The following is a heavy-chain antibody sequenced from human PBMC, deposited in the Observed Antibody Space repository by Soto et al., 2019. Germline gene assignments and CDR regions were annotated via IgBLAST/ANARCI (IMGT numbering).Heavy chain of an antibody. D-gene: IGHD2-15*01. CDR1: GGSISSGGYY. CDR3: ARIVVVAAMVDY. Sequence: SETLSLTCTVSGGSISSGGYYWSWIRQHPGKGLEWIGYIYYSGSTYYNPSLKSRVTISVDTSKNQFSLKLSSVTAADTAVYYCARIVVVAAMVDYWGQGTPVTVSS. V-gene: IGHV4-31*03. CDR2: IYYSGST. J-gene: IGHJ4*02.